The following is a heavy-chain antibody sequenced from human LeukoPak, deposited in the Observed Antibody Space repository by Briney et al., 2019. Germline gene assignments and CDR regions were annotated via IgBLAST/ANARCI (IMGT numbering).Heavy chain of an antibody. CDR3: ASAGSGWYEIYFDY. V-gene: IGHV4-39*07. D-gene: IGHD6-19*01. J-gene: IGHJ4*02. CDR2: IYYSGST. Sequence: PSETLSLTCTVSGGSISGSSYYWGWIRQPPGKGLEWIGSIYYSGSTYYNPSLKSRVTISVDTSKNQFSLKLSSVTAADTAVYYCASAGSGWYEIYFDYWGQGTLVTVSS. CDR1: GGSISGSSYY.